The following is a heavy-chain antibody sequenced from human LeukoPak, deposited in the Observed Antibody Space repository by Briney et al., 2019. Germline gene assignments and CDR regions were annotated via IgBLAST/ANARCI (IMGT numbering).Heavy chain of an antibody. D-gene: IGHD1-26*01. J-gene: IGHJ4*02. CDR2: IYNDVGT. CDR1: GFTVSTNH. CDR3: ARIISGSSDY. Sequence: GGSLRLSCVASGFTVSTNHMNWVRQAPGKGLDCVSVIYNDVGTYYADSVKGRFTISRDNSKNTLYLQMNSLRAEDTAVYFCARIISGSSDYWGQGTLVTVSS. V-gene: IGHV3-53*01.